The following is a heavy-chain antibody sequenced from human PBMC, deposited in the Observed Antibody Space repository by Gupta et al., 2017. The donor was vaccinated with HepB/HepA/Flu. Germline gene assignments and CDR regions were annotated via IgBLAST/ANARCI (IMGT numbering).Heavy chain of an antibody. V-gene: IGHV4-31*03. D-gene: IGHD3-3*01. J-gene: IGHJ4*02. CDR3: ARVRSTTIFGVVIPYFDY. Sequence: QVQLQESGPGLVKPSQTLSLTCTVSGGSISSGGYYWSWIRQHPGKGLEWIGYIHYSGSTYYNPSLKSRVTISVDTSKNQFSLKLSSVTAADTAVYYCARVRSTTIFGVVIPYFDYWGQGTLVTVSS. CDR2: IHYSGST. CDR1: GGSISSGGYY.